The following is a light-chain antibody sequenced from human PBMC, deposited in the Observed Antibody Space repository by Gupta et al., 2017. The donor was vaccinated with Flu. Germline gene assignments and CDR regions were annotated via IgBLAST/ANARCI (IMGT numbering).Light chain of an antibody. CDR1: QSVLYSSNNKNY. CDR2: WVS. CDR3: LQEYSTLT. V-gene: IGKV4-1*01. Sequence: DIVMTQSPDSLAVSLGERATINCKSSQSVLYSSNNKNYLAWYQQKPGQPPKLLIYWVSTRESGVPDRFSGSGSGTDFTLTISSLQAEDVAVYYWLQEYSTLTFGGGTRLEIK. J-gene: IGKJ4*01.